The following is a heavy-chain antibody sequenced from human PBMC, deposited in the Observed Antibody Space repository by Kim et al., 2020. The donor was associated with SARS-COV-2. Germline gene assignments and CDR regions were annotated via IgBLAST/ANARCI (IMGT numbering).Heavy chain of an antibody. Sequence: NSNPPLKGRVTISVDTSKNQFSLKLGSVAAADTAVYYCASALGGRRNFDYWGQGTLVTVSS. V-gene: IGHV4-4*08. D-gene: IGHD3-16*01. CDR3: ASALGGRRNFDY. J-gene: IGHJ4*02.